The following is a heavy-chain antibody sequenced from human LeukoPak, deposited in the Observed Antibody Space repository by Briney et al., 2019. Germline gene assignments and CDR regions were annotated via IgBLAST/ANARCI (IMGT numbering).Heavy chain of an antibody. J-gene: IGHJ6*03. D-gene: IGHD2-21*01. CDR2: ISRSGSTK. CDR1: GFTFSDYN. CDR3: ARDHCGGDCYFYMDV. V-gene: IGHV3-11*04. Sequence: GGSLRLSCAASGFTFSDYNMRWIRQAPGKGLEWVSSISRSGSTKYYADSVKGRFTISRDNSKNALYLQMNSLRPEDTAVYYCARDHCGGDCYFYMDVWGKGTTVTVSS.